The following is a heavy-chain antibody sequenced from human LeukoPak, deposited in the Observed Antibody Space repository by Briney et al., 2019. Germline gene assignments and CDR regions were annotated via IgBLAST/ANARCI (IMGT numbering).Heavy chain of an antibody. Sequence: PSETLSLTCSVSGGSISSSSYYWRWIRQPPGKGLEWIEEINQSGSTRYNPSLKGRVAILVDTSRNQLSLKLSSVTAADTAVYYCARASSETVISGYMDVWGRGTTVTVSS. V-gene: IGHV4-39*07. CDR3: ARASSETVISGYMDV. CDR1: GGSISSSSYY. CDR2: INQSGST. D-gene: IGHD4-11*01. J-gene: IGHJ6*03.